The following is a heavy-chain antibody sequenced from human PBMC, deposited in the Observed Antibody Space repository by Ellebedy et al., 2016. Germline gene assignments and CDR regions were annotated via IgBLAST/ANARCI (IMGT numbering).Heavy chain of an antibody. CDR2: IPFDGSSD. CDR3: AKDGGLGRYCVSASCYTNAFDI. D-gene: IGHD2-2*01. CDR1: GFIISNAW. V-gene: IGHV3-30*18. J-gene: IGHJ3*02. Sequence: GESLKISCAASGFIISNAWMNWVRQTPGRGLEWVAVIPFDGSSDYYTDSVKGRFTVSRDNSKNTLSLQMNSLRVEDTAIYYCAKDGGLGRYCVSASCYTNAFDIWGQGTMVTVSS.